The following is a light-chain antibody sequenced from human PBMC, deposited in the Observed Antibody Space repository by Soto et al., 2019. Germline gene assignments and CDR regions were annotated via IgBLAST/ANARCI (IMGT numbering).Light chain of an antibody. J-gene: IGKJ1*01. CDR1: QSIRSY. Sequence: IQLTQSPSSLSASVGDRVTITCRASQSIRSYLNWYQQKPGRAPKLLIYDASSLESGVPSRFSGSGSGTEFTLTISRLQPEDFAVYYCHHYGRSPGTFGQGTKVDNK. CDR3: HHYGRSPGT. CDR2: DAS. V-gene: IGKV1-13*02.